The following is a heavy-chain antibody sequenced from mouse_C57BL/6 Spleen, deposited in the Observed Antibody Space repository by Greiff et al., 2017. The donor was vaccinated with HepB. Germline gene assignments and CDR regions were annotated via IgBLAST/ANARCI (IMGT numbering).Heavy chain of an antibody. CDR3: ASSTTEVDY. J-gene: IGHJ2*01. Sequence: QVQLQQPGAELVKPGASVKLSCKASGYTFTSYWMQWVKQRPGQGLEWIGEIDPSDSYTNYNQKFKGKATLTVDTSSSTAYMQLSSLTSEDSAVYYCASSTTEVDYWGQGTTLTVSS. V-gene: IGHV1-50*01. D-gene: IGHD1-1*01. CDR1: GYTFTSYW. CDR2: IDPSDSYT.